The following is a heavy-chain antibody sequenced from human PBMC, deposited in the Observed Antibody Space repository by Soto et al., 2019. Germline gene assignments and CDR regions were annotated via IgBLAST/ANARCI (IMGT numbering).Heavy chain of an antibody. D-gene: IGHD1-1*01. Sequence: SDTLSLTFNAPGACISGFYWSSILKSALKGLQWSRRIYATGTTDYIPSLKSRVMMSVDTSKKQFSLKLRSVTAADTAVYYCVRDGTKTLRDWFDPWGQGISVPVSS. J-gene: IGHJ5*02. V-gene: IGHV4-4*07. CDR2: IYATGTT. CDR3: VRDGTKTLRDWFDP. CDR1: GACISGFY.